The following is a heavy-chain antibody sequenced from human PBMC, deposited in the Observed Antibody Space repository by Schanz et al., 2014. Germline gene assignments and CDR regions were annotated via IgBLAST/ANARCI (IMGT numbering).Heavy chain of an antibody. D-gene: IGHD3-16*01. J-gene: IGHJ5*02. CDR2: IFHSGST. CDR3: ARDALGGPHNWFDP. CDR1: GGSISSGGYS. V-gene: IGHV4-30-2*01. Sequence: HLQLQESGSGLVKPSQTLSLTCAVSGGSISSGGYSWSWIRQPPGKGLEWIGHIFHSGSTFYNPSPKSQIPIPVDRSKNQFSLKLGSVTAADTAVYYCARDALGGPHNWFDPWGQGTLVSVSS.